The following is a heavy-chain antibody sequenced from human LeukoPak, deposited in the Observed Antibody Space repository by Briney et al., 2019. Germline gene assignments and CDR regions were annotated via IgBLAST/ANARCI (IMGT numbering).Heavy chain of an antibody. CDR1: GGSISSYY. J-gene: IGHJ3*02. CDR2: IFYSGST. CDR3: AKHFGDHGGGTFDI. D-gene: IGHD4-17*01. V-gene: IGHV4-59*01. Sequence: SETLSLTCTVSGGSISSYYWSWIRQPPGKGLEWIGYIFYSGSTNYNPSLKSRVTISVDTSKNHFSLKLSSVTAADTAVYYCAKHFGDHGGGTFDIWGQGTMVTVSS.